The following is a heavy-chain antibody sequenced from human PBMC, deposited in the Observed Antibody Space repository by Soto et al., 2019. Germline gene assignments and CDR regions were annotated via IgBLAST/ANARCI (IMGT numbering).Heavy chain of an antibody. V-gene: IGHV1-24*01. CDR1: GYTLTELS. CDR2: FDPEDGET. CDR3: ATDGGYPRMGNNWFEP. J-gene: IGHJ5*02. Sequence: ASVKVSCKVSGYTLTELSMHWVRQAPGKGLEWMGGFDPEDGETIYAQKFQGRVTMTEDTSTDTAYMELSSLRSEDTAVYYCATDGGYPRMGNNWFEPWGQGTLVTVSS. D-gene: IGHD5-12*01.